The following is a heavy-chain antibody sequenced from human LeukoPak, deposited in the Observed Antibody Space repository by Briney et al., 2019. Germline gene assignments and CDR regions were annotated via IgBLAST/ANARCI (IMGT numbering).Heavy chain of an antibody. CDR2: IYYSGST. CDR3: ASQGNSGSYRRAFDI. V-gene: IGHV4-59*01. J-gene: IGHJ3*02. Sequence: SETLSLTCAVYGGSFSGYYWSWIRQPPGKGLEWIGYIYYSGSTNYNPSLKSRVTISVDTSKNQFSLKLSSVTAADTAVYYCASQGNSGSYRRAFDIWGQGTMVTVSS. CDR1: GGSFSGYY. D-gene: IGHD1-26*01.